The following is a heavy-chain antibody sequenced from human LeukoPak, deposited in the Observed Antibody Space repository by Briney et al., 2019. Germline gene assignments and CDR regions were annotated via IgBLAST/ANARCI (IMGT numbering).Heavy chain of an antibody. V-gene: IGHV1-2*02. CDR2: INPNSGGT. D-gene: IGHD3-22*01. Sequence: ASVKVSCKASGYTFTGYYMHWVRQAPGQGLEWMGWINPNSGGTNYAQKFQGRVTITADKSTSTAYMELSSLRSEDTAVYYCARDKITMIVVVIMGMDVWGQGTTVTVSS. CDR3: ARDKITMIVVVIMGMDV. J-gene: IGHJ6*02. CDR1: GYTFTGYY.